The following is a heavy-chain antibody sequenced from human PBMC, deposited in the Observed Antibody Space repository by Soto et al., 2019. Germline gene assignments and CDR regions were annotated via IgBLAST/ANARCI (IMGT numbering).Heavy chain of an antibody. D-gene: IGHD6-19*01. V-gene: IGHV1-18*01. Sequence: QVQLVQSGAEVKKPGASVKVSCKASGYTFTSYGISWVRQAPGQGLEWMGWISAYNGNTNYAQKLQGRVTMTTDTSTSTAYMELRSLRSDDTAVYYCARDRERVLTAYSSCWYFWFDPWGQGTLVTVSS. CDR1: GYTFTSYG. CDR3: ARDRERVLTAYSSCWYFWFDP. CDR2: ISAYNGNT. J-gene: IGHJ5*02.